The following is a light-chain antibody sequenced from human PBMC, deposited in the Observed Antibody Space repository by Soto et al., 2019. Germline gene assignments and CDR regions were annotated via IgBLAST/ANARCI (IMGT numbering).Light chain of an antibody. CDR1: SSNIGSNA. Sequence: QSVLTQPPSASGTPGQRVTISSSGASSNIGSNAVNWYQQLPGTAPQLLIYTNNQRPSGVPDRFSGSKSGTSASLAITGLQSEDEADYHCAAWDDSLNALVFGGGTKLTVL. CDR2: TNN. CDR3: AAWDDSLNALV. J-gene: IGLJ3*02. V-gene: IGLV1-44*01.